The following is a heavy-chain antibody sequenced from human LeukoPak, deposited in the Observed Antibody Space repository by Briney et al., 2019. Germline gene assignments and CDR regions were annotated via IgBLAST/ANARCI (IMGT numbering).Heavy chain of an antibody. CDR3: ARGAIFGVVIYFDY. CDR2: IIPIFGTA. D-gene: IGHD3-3*01. V-gene: IGHV1-69*13. Sequence: ASVKVFCKASGGTFSSYAISWVRQAPGQGLEWMGGIIPIFGTANYAQKFQGRVTITADESTSTAYMELSSLRSEDTAVYYCARGAIFGVVIYFDYWGQGTLVTVSS. CDR1: GGTFSSYA. J-gene: IGHJ4*02.